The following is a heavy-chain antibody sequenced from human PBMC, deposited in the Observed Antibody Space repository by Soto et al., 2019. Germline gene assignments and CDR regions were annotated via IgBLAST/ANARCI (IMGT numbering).Heavy chain of an antibody. J-gene: IGHJ4*02. CDR3: ARIAAPGKTFFEY. D-gene: IGHD2-21*01. V-gene: IGHV1-46*01. CDR1: GYAFTNYN. CDR2: VNPDRGTA. Sequence: ASVKVSCKASGYAFTNYNIHWVRLAPGQGLQWMGEVNPDRGTAGYAETFQGRVTMTRDPSTRTVYMVLTSLTPEDTAIYYCARIAAPGKTFFEYSGQGTVVTVSS.